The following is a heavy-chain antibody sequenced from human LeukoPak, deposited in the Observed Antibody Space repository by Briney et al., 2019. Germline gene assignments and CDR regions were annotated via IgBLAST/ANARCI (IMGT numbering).Heavy chain of an antibody. V-gene: IGHV5-10-1*01. J-gene: IGHJ4*02. CDR1: GYSFTSYW. CDR3: ARHYDSGCYYYRPNFDY. D-gene: IGHD3-22*01. CDR2: IDPSDSYT. Sequence: GESLRISCKGSGYSFTSYWISWMRQMPGKGLEWMGRIDPSDSYTNYSPSFQGHVTISADKSISTAYLQWSSLKASDTAMYYCARHYDSGCYYYRPNFDYWGPGTLVTVSS.